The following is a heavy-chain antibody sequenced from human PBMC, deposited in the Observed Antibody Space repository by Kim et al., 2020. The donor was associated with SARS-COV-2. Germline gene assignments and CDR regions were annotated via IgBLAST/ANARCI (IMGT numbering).Heavy chain of an antibody. CDR1: GGSISSGSYY. J-gene: IGHJ6*02. CDR3: AGFWSGYYKSAGHYYYYYGMDV. Sequence: SETLSLTCTVSGGSISSGSYYWSWIRQPAGKGLEWIGRIYTSGSTNYNPSLKSRVTISVDTSKNQFSLKLSSVTAADTAVYYCAGFWSGYYKSAGHYYYYYGMDVWVQGTTVTVSS. V-gene: IGHV4-61*02. D-gene: IGHD3-3*01. CDR2: IYTSGST.